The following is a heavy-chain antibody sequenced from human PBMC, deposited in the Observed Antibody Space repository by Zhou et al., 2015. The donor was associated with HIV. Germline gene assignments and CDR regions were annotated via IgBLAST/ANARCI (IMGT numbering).Heavy chain of an antibody. Sequence: QVQLVQSGAEVKKPGSSVKVSCKASGGTFSSYTISWVRQAPGQGLEWMGRIIPILGIANYAQKFQGRVTITADKSTSTAYMELSSLRSEDTAVYYCARDLGITVTTVHGMDVWGQGTTVTVSS. CDR3: ARDLGITVTTVHGMDV. J-gene: IGHJ6*02. V-gene: IGHV1-69*08. D-gene: IGHD4-17*01. CDR1: GGTFSSYT. CDR2: IIPILGIA.